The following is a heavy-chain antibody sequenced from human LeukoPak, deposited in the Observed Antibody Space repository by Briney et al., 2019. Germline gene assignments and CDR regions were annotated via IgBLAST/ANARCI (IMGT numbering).Heavy chain of an antibody. V-gene: IGHV3-23*01. D-gene: IGHD4-17*01. CDR2: ISGSGGST. Sequence: GGSLRLSCAASGFTLSSYAMSWVRQAPGKGLEWVSAISGSGGSTYYADSVKGRFTISRDNSKNTLYLQMNSLRAEDTALYYCAGSYGDYVVHWFDPWGQGTLVTVSS. CDR3: AGSYGDYVVHWFDP. CDR1: GFTLSSYA. J-gene: IGHJ5*02.